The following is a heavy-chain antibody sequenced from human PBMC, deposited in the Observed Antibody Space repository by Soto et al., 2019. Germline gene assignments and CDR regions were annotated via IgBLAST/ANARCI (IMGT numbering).Heavy chain of an antibody. CDR2: ISAYNGNT. J-gene: IGHJ5*02. CDR3: ARDLARYRLLPNWFDP. CDR1: GYTFTSCG. V-gene: IGHV1-18*01. D-gene: IGHD2-2*01. Sequence: ASVKVSCKASGYTFTSCGISWVRQAPGQGLEWMGWISAYNGNTNYAQKLQGRVTMTTDTSTSTAYMELRSLRSDDTAVYCCARDLARYRLLPNWFDPWGQGTLVTVSS.